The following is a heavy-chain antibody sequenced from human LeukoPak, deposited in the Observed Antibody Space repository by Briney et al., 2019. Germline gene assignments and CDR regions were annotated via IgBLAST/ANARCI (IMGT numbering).Heavy chain of an antibody. CDR1: GFTFGDYA. D-gene: IGHD3-10*01. CDR3: AKDPPLGWF. V-gene: IGHV3-23*01. CDR2: ISGSGAGR. J-gene: IGHJ4*02. Sequence: GGSLRLSCTASGFTFGDYAMSWVRQAPGRGLEWVSGISGSGAGRFYADSLKGRFTISRDNSKNTLYLEMNSLRPEDTAVYYCAKDPPLGWFGVQGTLVTVSS.